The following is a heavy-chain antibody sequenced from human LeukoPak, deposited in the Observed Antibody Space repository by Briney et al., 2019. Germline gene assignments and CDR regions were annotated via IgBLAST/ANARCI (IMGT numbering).Heavy chain of an antibody. CDR1: GGSISSNY. CDR3: AREYSTGWYGGWFDP. V-gene: IGHV4-4*07. CDR2: IYTSGST. J-gene: IGHJ5*02. Sequence: SETLSLTCTVSGGSISSNYWSWIRQPAGKGLEWIGRIYTSGSTNCNPSLKSRVTMSVDTSKKQFSLKLSSVTAADTAVYYCAREYSTGWYGGWFDPWGQGTLVIVSS. D-gene: IGHD6-19*01.